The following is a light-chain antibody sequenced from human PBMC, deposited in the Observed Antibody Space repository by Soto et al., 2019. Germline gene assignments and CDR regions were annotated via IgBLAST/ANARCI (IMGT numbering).Light chain of an antibody. CDR1: HGIAIY. CDR2: AAS. Sequence: IQLTQSPSSLSASVGYRLTITCRASHGIAIYLARYHQKPGEAPKLLIYAASTFYGGVPSRFSGSGYGTDFALTITSLQAEDFATYYSKQLRMXPSTFGGWTKV. V-gene: IGKV1-9*01. J-gene: IGKJ4*01. CDR3: KQLRMXPST.